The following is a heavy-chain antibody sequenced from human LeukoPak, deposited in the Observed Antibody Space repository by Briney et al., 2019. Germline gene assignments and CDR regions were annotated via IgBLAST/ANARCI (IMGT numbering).Heavy chain of an antibody. CDR1: NDSISNYY. J-gene: IGHJ5*02. Sequence: SETLSLTCSVSNDSISNYYWTWIRQPPGRGLEWIGSIYYSGSTYYNPSLKSRVTISVDTSKNQFSLKLSSVTAADTAVYYCARRIAVAGTVWFDPWGQGTLVTVSS. CDR3: ARRIAVAGTVWFDP. V-gene: IGHV4-39*01. CDR2: IYYSGST. D-gene: IGHD6-19*01.